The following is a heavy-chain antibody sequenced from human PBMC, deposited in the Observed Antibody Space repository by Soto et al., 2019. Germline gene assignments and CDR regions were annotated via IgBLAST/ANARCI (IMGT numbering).Heavy chain of an antibody. D-gene: IGHD2-2*01. CDR1: GFTFSSYW. Sequence: PGGSLRLSCASSGFTFSSYWMSWVRQAPGKGLEWVANIKQDGSEKYYVDSVKGRFTISRDNAKNSLYLQMNSLRAEDTAVYYCARSSSANVIDAFDIWGQGTMVTVSS. V-gene: IGHV3-7*05. CDR2: IKQDGSEK. J-gene: IGHJ3*02. CDR3: ARSSSANVIDAFDI.